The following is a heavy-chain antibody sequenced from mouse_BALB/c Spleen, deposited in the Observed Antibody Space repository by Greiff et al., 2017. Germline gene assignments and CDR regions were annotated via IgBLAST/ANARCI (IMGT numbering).Heavy chain of an antibody. V-gene: IGHV1-7*01. CDR3: ARSYYYGSSPLYWYFDV. CDR1: GYTFTSYW. CDR2: INPSTGYT. J-gene: IGHJ1*01. D-gene: IGHD1-1*01. Sequence: QVQLQQSGAELAKPGASVKMSCKASGYTFTSYWMHWVKQRPGQGLEWIGYINPSTGYTEYNQKFKDKATLTADKSSSTAYMQLSSLTSEDSAVYYCARSYYYGSSPLYWYFDVWGAGTTVTVSS.